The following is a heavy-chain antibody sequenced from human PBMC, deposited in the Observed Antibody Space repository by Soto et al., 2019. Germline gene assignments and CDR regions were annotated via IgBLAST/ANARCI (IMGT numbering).Heavy chain of an antibody. CDR2: IIPILNRS. V-gene: IGHV1-69*08. D-gene: IGHD3-9*01. CDR1: GGSFSLWT. CDR3: ARDLQLRNIDWNQPQDY. Sequence: QVQLVQSGAEVKKPGSSVKVSCKASGGSFSLWTISWVRQAPGQGLEWMGRIIPILNRSNYAPKFQGRVTLTADKSTNTAYMELNSLTFEDTAVYYCARDLQLRNIDWNQPQDYWGQGTVVTVSS. J-gene: IGHJ4*02.